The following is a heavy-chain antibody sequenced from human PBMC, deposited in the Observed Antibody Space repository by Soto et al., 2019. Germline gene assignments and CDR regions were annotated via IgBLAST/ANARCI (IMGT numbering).Heavy chain of an antibody. CDR3: ARYHSSGWYRDWNYYYGMDV. Sequence: GGSLRLSCAASGFTFSSNSMNWVRQAPGKGLEWVSSISSSSSYIYYADSVKGRFTISRDNAKNSLYLQMNSLRAEDTAVYYCARYHSSGWYRDWNYYYGMDVWGQGTTVTVSS. CDR2: ISSSSSYI. D-gene: IGHD6-19*01. J-gene: IGHJ6*02. CDR1: GFTFSSNS. V-gene: IGHV3-21*01.